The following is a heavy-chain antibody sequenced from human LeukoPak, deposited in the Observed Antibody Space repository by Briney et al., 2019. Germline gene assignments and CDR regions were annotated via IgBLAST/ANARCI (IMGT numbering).Heavy chain of an antibody. Sequence: GGSLRLSCEASGFTFSHFGMQCARQAPGKGREWVAVIWSDATNQYYADSVKGRFTISRDNFKRTVSLEMNRRRPEDTAVYYYAKDAQRGFDYSTSLEHWGQGSLVIVSS. CDR2: IWSDATNQ. J-gene: IGHJ5*02. V-gene: IGHV3-33*06. CDR1: GFTFSHFG. CDR3: AKDAQRGFDYSTSLEH. D-gene: IGHD4-11*01.